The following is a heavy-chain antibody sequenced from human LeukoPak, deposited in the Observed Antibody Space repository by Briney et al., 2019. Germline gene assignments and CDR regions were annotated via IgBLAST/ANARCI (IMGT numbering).Heavy chain of an antibody. CDR1: GYTFTNYG. J-gene: IGHJ4*02. CDR3: AREESVVATGITGDY. V-gene: IGHV1-18*01. CDR2: ISAYNGNT. D-gene: IGHD5-12*01. Sequence: ASVKVSCKASGYTFTNYGISWVRQAPGQGLEWMGWISAYNGNTNYAQKLQGRVTMTTDTSTSTAYMELRSLRSDDTAVYYCAREESVVATGITGDYWGQGTLVTVSS.